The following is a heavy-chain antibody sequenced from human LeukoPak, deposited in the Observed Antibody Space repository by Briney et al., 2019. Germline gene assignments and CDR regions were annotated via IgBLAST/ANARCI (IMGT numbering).Heavy chain of an antibody. CDR3: ARDYGSGSYFTSYFDY. CDR2: ISSSSYI. Sequence: GGSLRLSCAASGFTFSSYNMNWVRQAPGKGLEWVSSISSSSYIYYADSVKGRFTISRDNAKNSLYLQMNSLRAEDTAVYYCARDYGSGSYFTSYFDYWGQGTLVTVSS. J-gene: IGHJ4*02. V-gene: IGHV3-21*01. CDR1: GFTFSSYN. D-gene: IGHD3-10*01.